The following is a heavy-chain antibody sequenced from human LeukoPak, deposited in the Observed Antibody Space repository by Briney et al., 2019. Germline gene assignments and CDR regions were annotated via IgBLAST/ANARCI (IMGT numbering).Heavy chain of an antibody. CDR2: INPSGGST. CDR1: GYTFTSYY. J-gene: IGHJ6*03. CDR3: ARDAEIKSSYYYMGV. V-gene: IGHV1-46*01. Sequence: ASVKVSCKASGYTFTSYYMHWVRQAPGQGLEWMGIINPSGGSTSYAQKFQGRVTMTRDTSTSTVYMELSSLRSEDTAVYYCARDAEIKSSYYYMGVWGKGTTVTVSS.